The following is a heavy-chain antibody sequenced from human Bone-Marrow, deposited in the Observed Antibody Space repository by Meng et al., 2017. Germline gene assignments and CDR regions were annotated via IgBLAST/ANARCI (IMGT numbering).Heavy chain of an antibody. J-gene: IGHJ4*02. CDR3: ARGPTTMAHDFDY. D-gene: IGHD4-11*01. CDR2: INHSGST. CDR1: GGSISDYY. Sequence: QVQLQQWGAGLLKPSETLSLPCVVSGGSISDYYWSWIRQPPGKGLEWIGEINHSGSTNYNPSLESRATISVDTSQNNLSLKLSSVTAADSAVYYCARGPTTMAHDFDYWGQGTLVTVSS. V-gene: IGHV4-34*01.